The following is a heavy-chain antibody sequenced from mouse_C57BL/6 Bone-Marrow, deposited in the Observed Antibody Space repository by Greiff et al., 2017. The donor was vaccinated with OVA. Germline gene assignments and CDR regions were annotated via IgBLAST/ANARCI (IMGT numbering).Heavy chain of an antibody. V-gene: IGHV5-15*01. CDR3: ARHGYPSWFAY. D-gene: IGHD2-2*01. Sequence: EVKLQESGGGLVQPGGSLKLSCAASGFTFSDYGMAWVRQAPRKGPEWVAFISNLAYSIYYADTVTGRFTISRENAKNTLYLELSSLRSEDTAMYYCARHGYPSWFAYWGQETLVTVSA. CDR2: ISNLAYSI. J-gene: IGHJ3*01. CDR1: GFTFSDYG.